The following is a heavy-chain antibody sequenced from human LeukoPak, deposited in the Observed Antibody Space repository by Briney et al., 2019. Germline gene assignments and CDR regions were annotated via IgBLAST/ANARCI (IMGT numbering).Heavy chain of an antibody. Sequence: GGSLRLSCAASGFTFSSYSMNWVRQAPGKGLEWVSSISSSSYIYYADSVKGRFTISRDNAKNSLYLQMNSLRAEDTAVYYCARDQNPGGSSGAFDIWGQGTMVTVSS. CDR1: GFTFSSYS. J-gene: IGHJ3*02. CDR2: ISSSSYI. CDR3: ARDQNPGGSSGAFDI. D-gene: IGHD6-6*01. V-gene: IGHV3-21*01.